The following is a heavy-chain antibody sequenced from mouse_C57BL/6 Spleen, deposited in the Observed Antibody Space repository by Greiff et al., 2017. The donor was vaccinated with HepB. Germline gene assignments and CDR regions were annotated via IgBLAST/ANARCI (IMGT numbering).Heavy chain of an antibody. J-gene: IGHJ4*01. V-gene: IGHV1-55*01. CDR2: IYPGSGST. CDR3: ARESLHYDYEDAMDY. Sequence: QVQLQQPGAELVKPGASVKMSCKASGYTFTSYWITWVKQRPGQGLEWIGDIYPGSGSTNYNEKLKSKATLTVDTSASTAYMHLSSLTSEDSAVYYCARESLHYDYEDAMDYWGQGTSVTVSS. CDR1: GYTFTSYW. D-gene: IGHD2-4*01.